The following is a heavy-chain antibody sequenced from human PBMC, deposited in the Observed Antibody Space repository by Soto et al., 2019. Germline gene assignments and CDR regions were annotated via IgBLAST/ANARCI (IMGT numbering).Heavy chain of an antibody. J-gene: IGHJ6*02. V-gene: IGHV1-69*08. CDR1: EGTFSSYS. Sequence: SVKVSCKASEGTFSSYSITWVRQAPGQRLEWMGEIIPLLGTANYAQKFQGRVTITGEKSTSTIYMGLSSLRSDDTAVYYCARDPVDLFGYMDVWGQGTTVTASS. CDR3: ARDPVDLFGYMDV. CDR2: IIPLLGTA. D-gene: IGHD6-19*01.